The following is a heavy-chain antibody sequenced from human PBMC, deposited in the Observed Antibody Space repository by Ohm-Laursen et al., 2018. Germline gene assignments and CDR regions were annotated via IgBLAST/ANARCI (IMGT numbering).Heavy chain of an antibody. V-gene: IGHV4-34*01. CDR2: INHIGRT. D-gene: IGHD5-24*01. CDR3: ARYSPVEMIIRGAFDI. J-gene: IGHJ3*02. Sequence: SDTLSLTCTVYGGSFSGYDWSWIRQPPGKGLEWIGEINHIGRTNYNPSLKSRVTISADTSKNQVSQKLTSVTAADTAVYYCARYSPVEMIIRGAFDIWGQGTMLTVSS. CDR1: GGSFSGYD.